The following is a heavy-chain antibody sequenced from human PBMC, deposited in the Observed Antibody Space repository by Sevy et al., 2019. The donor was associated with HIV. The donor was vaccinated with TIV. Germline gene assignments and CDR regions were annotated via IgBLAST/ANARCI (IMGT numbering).Heavy chain of an antibody. D-gene: IGHD4-4*01. CDR1: GFTFSSYS. CDR3: ARDRWERATVTTGNFDY. Sequence: GGSLRLSCAASGFTFSSYSMNWVRQAPGKGLEWVSYISSSSSTIYYADSVKGRFTISRDNAKNSLYLQMNSLRDEDTAGYYCARDRWERATVTTGNFDYWGQGTLVTVSS. CDR2: ISSSSSTI. V-gene: IGHV3-48*02. J-gene: IGHJ4*02.